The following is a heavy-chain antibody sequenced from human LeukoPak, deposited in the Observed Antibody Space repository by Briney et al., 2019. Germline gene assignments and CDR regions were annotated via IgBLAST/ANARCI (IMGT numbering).Heavy chain of an antibody. D-gene: IGHD3-22*01. CDR3: VRDDFYETSGFSP. V-gene: IGHV1-18*01. Sequence: ASVKVSCKASGYIFTNYGISWVRQAPGQGLEWLGWISAYRGNKKYAQKFQDRVTLTTETSTSTAYLELRSLRSDDTAMYYCVRDDFYETSGFSPWGQGTLVTVSS. CDR1: GYIFTNYG. J-gene: IGHJ5*02. CDR2: ISAYRGNK.